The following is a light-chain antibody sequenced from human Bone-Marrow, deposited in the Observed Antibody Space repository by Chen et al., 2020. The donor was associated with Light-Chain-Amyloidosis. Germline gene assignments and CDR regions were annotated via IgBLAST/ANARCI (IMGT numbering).Light chain of an antibody. V-gene: IGKV3-20*01. Sequence: EIVLTQSPGALSLSPGERVTISCRASQTIKKNYLAWYQQKPGQAPRLLIFGASSRASGVPDRFGGSGSGTDFTLTISRLEPEDFGVYHCQQYSTAPWTVGQGT. J-gene: IGKJ2*01. CDR2: GAS. CDR3: QQYSTAPWT. CDR1: QTIKKNY.